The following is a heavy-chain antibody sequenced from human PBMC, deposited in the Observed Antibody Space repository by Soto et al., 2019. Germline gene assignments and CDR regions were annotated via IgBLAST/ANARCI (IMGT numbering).Heavy chain of an antibody. CDR1: GFTFSSYA. Sequence: DVQLLESGGGLVQPEGSLRLSCAVSGFTFSSYAMGWVRQGPGKGLEWVAVVSIGGSTHYADSVRGRFTISRDNSKNTLSLQMNCLTAEDTAVYFCAKRRGAGGHFDYWGQGALVTVSS. D-gene: IGHD2-15*01. J-gene: IGHJ4*02. CDR2: VSIGGST. V-gene: IGHV3-23*01. CDR3: AKRRGAGGHFDY.